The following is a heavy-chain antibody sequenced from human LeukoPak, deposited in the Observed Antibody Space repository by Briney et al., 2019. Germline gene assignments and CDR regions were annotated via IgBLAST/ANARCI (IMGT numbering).Heavy chain of an antibody. J-gene: IGHJ4*02. CDR2: ISYDGSNK. V-gene: IGHV3-30-3*01. CDR1: GFTFSSYA. Sequence: PGGSLRLSCAASGFTFSSYAMHWVRQAPGKGLEWVAVISYDGSNKYYADSVKGRFTISRDNSKNTLYLQMNSLRAEDTAVYYCARGSVRWIQLWFLGYWGQGTLVTVSS. D-gene: IGHD5-18*01. CDR3: ARGSVRWIQLWFLGY.